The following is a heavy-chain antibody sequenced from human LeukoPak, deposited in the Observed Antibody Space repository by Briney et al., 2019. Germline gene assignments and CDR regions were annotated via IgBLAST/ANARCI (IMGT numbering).Heavy chain of an antibody. CDR1: GYTFTTYG. CDR3: ARQANWGSLDY. CDR2: ISPYNGNT. Sequence: APVKVSCKASGYTFTTYGISCVRQAPGQGLEWMGWISPYNGNTNYAQIFQGRVTMTTDTSTGTAYMELRSLRSDDTAVYYCARQANWGSLDYWGQGTLVTVSS. J-gene: IGHJ4*02. D-gene: IGHD7-27*01. V-gene: IGHV1-18*01.